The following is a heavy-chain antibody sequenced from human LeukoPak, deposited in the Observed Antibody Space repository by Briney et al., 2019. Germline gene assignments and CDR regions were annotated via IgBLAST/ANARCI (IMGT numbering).Heavy chain of an antibody. V-gene: IGHV3-30*02. CDR2: IQYDGSMK. J-gene: IGHJ4*02. Sequence: GGSLRLSCTASGLTLSDYHVHWIRQAPGKGLEWLAFIQYDGSMKYYADSVKGRFTISRDNSKNTLYLQMNSLRAEDTAVYYCAKLIAVAGPPFDYWGQGTLVTVSS. CDR1: GLTLSDYH. CDR3: AKLIAVAGPPFDY. D-gene: IGHD6-19*01.